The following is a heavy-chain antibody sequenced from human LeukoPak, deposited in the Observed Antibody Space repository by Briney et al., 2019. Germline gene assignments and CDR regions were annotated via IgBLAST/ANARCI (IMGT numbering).Heavy chain of an antibody. CDR1: GFSFSDYA. Sequence: GESLRLSCAASGFSFSDYAMNWVRQPPGKGLEWVSSISGIGSTTNYADSVKGRFTISRDTSKDTVYLQMNSLRAEDTATYYCAKDRRGYSNTWYYFDDWGQGTLVTVSS. CDR2: ISGIGSTT. CDR3: AKDRRGYSNTWYYFDD. V-gene: IGHV3-23*01. D-gene: IGHD6-13*01. J-gene: IGHJ4*02.